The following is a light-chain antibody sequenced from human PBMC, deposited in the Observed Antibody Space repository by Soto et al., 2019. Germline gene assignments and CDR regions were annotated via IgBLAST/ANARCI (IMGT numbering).Light chain of an antibody. J-gene: IGLJ1*01. CDR1: SSNIGSKY. V-gene: IGLV1-47*02. CDR3: AAWDDSLSGYV. Sequence: QSVLTQPPSASGTPGQRVTISCSGHSSNIGSKYVYWYQQLPGTAPKLLIYSYNQRPSGVPDRFSGSKSGTSASLPISGLRSEDEADYYCAAWDDSLSGYVFGTGTKVTVL. CDR2: SYN.